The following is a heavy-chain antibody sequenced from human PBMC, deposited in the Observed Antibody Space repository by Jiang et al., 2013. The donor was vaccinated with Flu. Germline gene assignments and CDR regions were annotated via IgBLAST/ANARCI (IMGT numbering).Heavy chain of an antibody. CDR3: ARQIGGSASARDPNLDY. CDR2: ISYDGSNK. Sequence: GVVQPGRSLRLSCAASGFTFSSYAMHWVRQAPGKGLEWVAVISYDGSNKYYADSVKGRFTISRDKSTNTLYLQMNSLRGEDTAMYYCARQIGGSASARDPNLDYWGQGTLVTVSS. CDR1: GFTFSSYA. J-gene: IGHJ4*02. V-gene: IGHV3-30-3*01. D-gene: IGHD3-10*01.